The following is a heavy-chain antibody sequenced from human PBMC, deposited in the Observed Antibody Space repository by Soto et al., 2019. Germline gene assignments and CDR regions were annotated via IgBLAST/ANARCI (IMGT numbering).Heavy chain of an antibody. V-gene: IGHV5-51*01. CDR1: GYSFTSYW. Sequence: GESLKISCNGSGYSFTSYWIGWVRQMPGKGLEWMGIIYPGDSDTRYSPSFQGQVTISADKSISTAYLQWSSLKASDTAMYYCARHGTVVAATNYAFDIWGQGTMVTVSS. CDR2: IYPGDSDT. J-gene: IGHJ3*02. D-gene: IGHD2-15*01. CDR3: ARHGTVVAATNYAFDI.